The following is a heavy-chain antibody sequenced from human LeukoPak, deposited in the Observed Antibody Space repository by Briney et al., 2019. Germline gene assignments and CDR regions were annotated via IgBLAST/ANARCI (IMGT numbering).Heavy chain of an antibody. J-gene: IGHJ4*02. CDR3: ARDSGFGELLYLDY. V-gene: IGHV3-30-3*01. CDR1: GFTFSSYA. D-gene: IGHD3-10*01. Sequence: GGSLRLSCAASGFTFSSYAMHWVRQAPGKGLEWVAVISYDGSNKYYADSVKGRFTISRDNSKNTLYLQMNSLGAEDTAVYYCARDSGFGELLYLDYWGQGTLVTVSS. CDR2: ISYDGSNK.